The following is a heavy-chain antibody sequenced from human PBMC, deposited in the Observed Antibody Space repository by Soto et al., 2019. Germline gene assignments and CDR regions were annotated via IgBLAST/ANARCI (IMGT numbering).Heavy chain of an antibody. J-gene: IGHJ4*02. V-gene: IGHV3-11*01. Sequence: QVQLVESGGGLVKPGGSLRLSCAASGFSFSDYYMTWIRQAPGKGLEWVSYISSRSTTIYYADSVKGRFTISGDNAKNSLYLQMNSLRAEDTAVYYCAREVDTALVGCPHYFDYWGQGTLVTVSS. D-gene: IGHD5-18*01. CDR2: ISSRSTTI. CDR1: GFSFSDYY. CDR3: AREVDTALVGCPHYFDY.